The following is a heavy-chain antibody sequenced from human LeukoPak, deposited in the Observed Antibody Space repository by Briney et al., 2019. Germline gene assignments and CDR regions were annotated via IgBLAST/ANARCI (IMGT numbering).Heavy chain of an antibody. Sequence: SVKVSCKASGYTFTGYYMHWVRQAPGQGLEWMGGIIPIFGTANYAQKFQGRVTITADESTSTAYMELSSLRSEDTAVYYCAGCSSTSCYVDRRYYYGMDVWGQGTTVTVSS. D-gene: IGHD2-2*01. CDR1: GYTFTGYY. V-gene: IGHV1-69*13. CDR3: AGCSSTSCYVDRRYYYGMDV. J-gene: IGHJ6*02. CDR2: IIPIFGTA.